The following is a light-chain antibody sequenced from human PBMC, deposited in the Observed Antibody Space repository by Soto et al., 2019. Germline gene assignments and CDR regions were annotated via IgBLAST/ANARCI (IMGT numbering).Light chain of an antibody. Sequence: DILMTQSPATLSVSLGETATLSCRASQSISNNVAWYHQRPGQAPRFLIFGSSRAAGIPPRFSGVGSGTDFTLTISGLQSGDFGVYFCQQYLQWPLTFGGGTKVDIK. CDR2: GS. CDR3: QQYLQWPLT. J-gene: IGKJ4*01. V-gene: IGKV3D-15*01. CDR1: QSISNN.